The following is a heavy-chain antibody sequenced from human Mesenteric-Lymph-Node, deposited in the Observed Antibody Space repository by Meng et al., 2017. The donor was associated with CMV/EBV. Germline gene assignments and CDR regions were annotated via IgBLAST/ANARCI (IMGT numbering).Heavy chain of an antibody. Sequence: GESLKISCAASGFTFSSYAMSWVRQAPGKGLAWVSAISGGGGSTYYADSVKGRFTISRDNSKNTVYLQMNSLRAEDTAVYYCAKVWIQLWGEDVWGQGTTVTVSS. V-gene: IGHV3-23*01. CDR1: GFTFSSYA. J-gene: IGHJ6*02. CDR3: AKVWIQLWGEDV. CDR2: ISGGGGST. D-gene: IGHD5-18*01.